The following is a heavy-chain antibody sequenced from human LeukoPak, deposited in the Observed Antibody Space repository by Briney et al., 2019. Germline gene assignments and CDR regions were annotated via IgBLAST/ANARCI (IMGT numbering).Heavy chain of an antibody. Sequence: ASVKVSCKASGYTFTDYYIHWVRQAPEQGLEWMGGFDPEDGETIYAQKFQGRVTMTEDTSTDTAYMELSRLRSDDTAVYYCARDLGLWFGELSLDYWGQGTLVTVSS. CDR2: FDPEDGET. V-gene: IGHV1-24*01. CDR3: ARDLGLWFGELSLDY. CDR1: GYTFTDYY. D-gene: IGHD3-10*01. J-gene: IGHJ4*02.